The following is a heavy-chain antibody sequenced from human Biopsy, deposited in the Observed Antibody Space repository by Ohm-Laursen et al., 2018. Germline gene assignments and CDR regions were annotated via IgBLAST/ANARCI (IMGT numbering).Heavy chain of an antibody. V-gene: IGHV1-69*06. CDR1: GGTFSNYG. CDR2: NIPILGTG. CDR3: ATRLTGYFHH. D-gene: IGHD2-21*01. Sequence: SVKASCKAPGGTFSNYGVNWVRQAPGQGLEWLGGNIPILGTGNYAQKFQDRVTVAADTSTSTATMELRSLRSDDTAVYYCATRLTGYFHHWGQGILVIVSS. J-gene: IGHJ1*01.